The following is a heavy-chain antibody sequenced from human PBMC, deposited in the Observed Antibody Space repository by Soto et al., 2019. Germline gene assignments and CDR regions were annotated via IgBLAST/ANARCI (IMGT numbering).Heavy chain of an antibody. CDR3: ARRSSSWYFDY. D-gene: IGHD6-13*01. Sequence: PGGSLRLSCAASGFTFSSYSMNWVRQAPGKGLEWVSVISGSDGSTYYADYVKGRFTISRDNSKNTLNLQMNSLRAEDTAVYYCARRSSSWYFDYWGQGTLVTVSS. V-gene: IGHV3-23*01. CDR2: ISGSDGST. CDR1: GFTFSSYS. J-gene: IGHJ4*02.